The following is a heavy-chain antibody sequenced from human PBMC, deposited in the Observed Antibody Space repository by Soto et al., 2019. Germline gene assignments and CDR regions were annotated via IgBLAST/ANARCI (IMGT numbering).Heavy chain of an antibody. V-gene: IGHV4-59*01. CDR2: IHHTGST. J-gene: IGHJ4*02. Sequence: SETLSLTCTVSGGFISSYYWSWIRQSPGKGLELIGYIHHTGSTNYNPSLKSRVTMSLDTSRNQFSLKLYSVTAADTAVYYCARSIDSSGFYFSNCWGQGTLVTVSS. CDR3: ARSIDSSGFYFSNC. D-gene: IGHD3-22*01. CDR1: GGFISSYY.